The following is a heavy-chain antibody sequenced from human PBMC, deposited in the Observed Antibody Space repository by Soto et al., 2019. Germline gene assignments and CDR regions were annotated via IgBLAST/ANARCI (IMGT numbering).Heavy chain of an antibody. CDR1: GYTFTSYD. V-gene: IGHV1-8*01. D-gene: IGHD2-2*01. J-gene: IGHJ6*03. CDR2: MNPNSGNT. CDR3: ARDVVVPVVMPRGVWYYYYYMDV. Sequence: GASVKVSCKASGYTFTSYDINWVRQATGQGLEWMGWMNPNSGNTGYAQKFQGRVTMTRNTSISTAYMELSSLRSEDTAVYYCARDVVVPVVMPRGVWYYYYYMDVWGKGTTVPVSS.